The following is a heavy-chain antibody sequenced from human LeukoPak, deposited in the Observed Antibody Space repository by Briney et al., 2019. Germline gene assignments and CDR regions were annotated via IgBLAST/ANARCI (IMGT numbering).Heavy chain of an antibody. J-gene: IGHJ6*03. CDR3: ARQDQANYYYYYMDV. CDR1: GYTFTSYD. V-gene: IGHV1-8*01. CDR2: MNPNSGNT. Sequence: ASVKVSCKASGYTFTSYDSNWVRQATGQGLEWMGWMNPNSGNTGYAQKFQGRVTMTRNTSISTDYMELRSLRSEDTAVYFCARQDQANYYYYYMDVWGKGTTVTVSS.